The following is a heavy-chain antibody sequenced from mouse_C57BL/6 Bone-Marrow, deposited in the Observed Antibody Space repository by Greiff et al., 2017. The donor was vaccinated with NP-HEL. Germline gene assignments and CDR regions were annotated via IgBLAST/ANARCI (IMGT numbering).Heavy chain of an antibody. CDR3: ARSYYYGSDYYAMDY. CDR2: INPYNGGT. V-gene: IGHV1-19*01. Sequence: EVKLEESGPVLVKPGASVKMSCKASGYTFTDYYMNWVKQSHGKSLEWIGVINPYNGGTSYNQKFKGKATLTVDKSSSTAYMELNSLTSEDSAVYYCARSYYYGSDYYAMDYWGQGTSVTVSS. D-gene: IGHD1-1*01. J-gene: IGHJ4*01. CDR1: GYTFTDYY.